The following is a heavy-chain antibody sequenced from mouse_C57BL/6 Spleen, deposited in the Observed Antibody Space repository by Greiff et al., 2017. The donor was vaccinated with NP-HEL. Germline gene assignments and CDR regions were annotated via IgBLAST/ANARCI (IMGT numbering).Heavy chain of an antibody. V-gene: IGHV1-18*01. J-gene: IGHJ3*01. Sequence: VQLQQSGPELVKPGASVKIPCKASGYTFTDYNMDWVKQSHGKSLEWIGDINPNNGGTIYNQKFKGKATLTVDKSSSTAYMELRSLTSEDTAVYYCPRRRGVTAWFAYWGQGTLVTVSA. CDR3: PRRRGVTAWFAY. CDR2: INPNNGGT. CDR1: GYTFTDYN. D-gene: IGHD2-2*01.